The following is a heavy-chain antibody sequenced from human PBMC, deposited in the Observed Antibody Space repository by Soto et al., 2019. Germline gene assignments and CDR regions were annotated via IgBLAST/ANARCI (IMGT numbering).Heavy chain of an antibody. D-gene: IGHD6-19*01. CDR1: GFTFSGYW. CDR2: IKHDGSVQ. CDR3: ARAPYSNGWYRFYX. V-gene: IGHV3-7*03. Sequence: GGSLRLSCEASGFTFSGYWMSWVRQAPGKGLEWVSYIKHDGSVQYYVDSVKGRFTISRDNAKKLLYLQMNGLRAEDTALYYCARAPYSNGWYRFYXWGQGTLFTVSX. J-gene: IGHJ5*02.